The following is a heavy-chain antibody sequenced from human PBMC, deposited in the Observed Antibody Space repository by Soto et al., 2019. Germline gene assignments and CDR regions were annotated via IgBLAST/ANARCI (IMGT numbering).Heavy chain of an antibody. J-gene: IGHJ6*02. V-gene: IGHV4-30-2*01. CDR3: ARDMVPYGSGKASYYYYGMDV. Sequence: PSETLSLTCAVAGGSISSGGYSWSWIRQPPGKGLEWIGYIYHSGSTYYNPSLKSRVTISVDRSKNQFSLKLSSVTAADTAVYYCARDMVPYGSGKASYYYYGMDVWGQGTTVTVS. CDR2: IYHSGST. CDR1: GGSISSGGYS. D-gene: IGHD3-10*01.